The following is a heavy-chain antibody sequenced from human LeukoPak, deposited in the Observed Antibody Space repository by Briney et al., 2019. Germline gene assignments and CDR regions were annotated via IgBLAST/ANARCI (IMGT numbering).Heavy chain of an antibody. CDR1: GFTFSDHY. CDR2: TRNKANSYTT. Sequence: GGSLRLSCAASGFTFSDHYMDWVRQAPGKGLEWVGRTRNKANSYTTEYAASVKGRFTISRDDSKNSLYLQTNSLKTEDTAVYYCARAGARGNWYFDLWGRGTLVTVSS. J-gene: IGHJ2*01. CDR3: ARAGARGNWYFDL. V-gene: IGHV3-72*01.